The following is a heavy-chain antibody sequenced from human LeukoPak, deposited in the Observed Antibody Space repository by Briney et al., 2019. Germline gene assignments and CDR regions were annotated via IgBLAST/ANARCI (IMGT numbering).Heavy chain of an antibody. CDR3: ARDRGYDSGSYYGRYYYYMDV. CDR1: RDTFMKYS. J-gene: IGHJ6*03. D-gene: IGHD3-10*01. V-gene: IGHV1-69*01. CDR2: IIPLFGTK. Sequence: ASVKVSCKASRDTFMKYSVSWVRQAPGQGLQWMGGIIPLFGTKKYAQKFQGRVTITADESTSTVNLEVISLTSEDTAVYYCARDRGYDSGSYYGRYYYYMDVWGKGPRSPSP.